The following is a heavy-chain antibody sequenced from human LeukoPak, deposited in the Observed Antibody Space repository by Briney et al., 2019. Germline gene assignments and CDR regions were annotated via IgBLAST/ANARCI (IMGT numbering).Heavy chain of an antibody. CDR1: GGSISSGGYY. D-gene: IGHD6-6*01. V-gene: IGHV4-30-2*01. Sequence: SETLSLTCTVSGGSISSGGYYWSWIRHPPGKGLEWIGYIYHSGRTYYNPSLKSRVTISVDRSKNQFSLKLSSVTAADTAVDYCAREPSGHSSSSQDAFDIWGQGTMVTVSS. CDR3: AREPSGHSSSSQDAFDI. J-gene: IGHJ3*02. CDR2: IYHSGRT.